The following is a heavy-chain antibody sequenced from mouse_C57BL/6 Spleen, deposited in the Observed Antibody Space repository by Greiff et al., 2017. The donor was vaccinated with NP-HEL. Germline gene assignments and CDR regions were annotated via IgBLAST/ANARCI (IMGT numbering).Heavy chain of an antibody. CDR3: ARHYGDHYYAMDD. J-gene: IGHJ4*01. CDR2: IWSDGST. CDR1: GFSLTSYG. V-gene: IGHV2-6-1*01. Sequence: QVQLKESGPGLVAPSQSLSITCTVSGFSLTSYGVPWVRQPPGKGLEWLVVIWSDGSTTYYSALKSRLSISKDNSKSQVFLKMNSLQTNDTAMYNCARHYGDHYYAMDDWGQGTSVTVAS. D-gene: IGHD1-1*01.